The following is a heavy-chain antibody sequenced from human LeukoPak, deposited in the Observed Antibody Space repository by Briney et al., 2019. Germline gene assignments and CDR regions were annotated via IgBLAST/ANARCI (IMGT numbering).Heavy chain of an antibody. V-gene: IGHV4-59*01. J-gene: IGHJ3*02. D-gene: IGHD3-22*01. CDR2: IYYSGST. CDR1: GYSIRQGFQ. CDR3: ARDHLEGQWLIHAFDI. Sequence: IPSETLSLTCTVSGYSIRQGFQWGWIRQPPGKGLEWIGYIYYSGSTNYNPSLKSRVTISVDTSKNQFSLKLSSVTAADTAVYYCARDHLEGQWLIHAFDIWGQGTMVTVSS.